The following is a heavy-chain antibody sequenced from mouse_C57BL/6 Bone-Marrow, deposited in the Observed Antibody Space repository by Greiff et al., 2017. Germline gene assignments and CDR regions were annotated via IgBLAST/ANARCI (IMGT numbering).Heavy chain of an antibody. CDR2: IRSKSNNYAT. V-gene: IGHV10-1*01. CDR1: GFSFNTYA. J-gene: IGHJ2*01. Sequence: DVHLVESGGGLVQPKGSLKLSCAASGFSFNTYAMNWVRQAPGKGLEWVARIRSKSNNYATYYADSVKDRFTISRDDSESMLYLQMNNLKTEDTAMYYCVRHGDGTDYWGQGTTLTVSS. CDR3: VRHGDGTDY. D-gene: IGHD4-1*01.